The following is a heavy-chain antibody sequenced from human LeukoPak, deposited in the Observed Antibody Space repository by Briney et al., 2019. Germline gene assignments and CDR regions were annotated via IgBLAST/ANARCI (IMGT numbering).Heavy chain of an antibody. Sequence: SETLSLICTVSGGSISSYYWSWIRQPAGRGLEWIGRIYTSGSTNYNPSLKSRVTMSVDTSKNHFSLKLSSVTAADTAVYYCARDRGNYPYYYYMDVWGKGTTLTVSS. D-gene: IGHD1-26*01. V-gene: IGHV4-4*07. CDR2: IYTSGST. CDR1: GGSISSYY. J-gene: IGHJ6*03. CDR3: ARDRGNYPYYYYMDV.